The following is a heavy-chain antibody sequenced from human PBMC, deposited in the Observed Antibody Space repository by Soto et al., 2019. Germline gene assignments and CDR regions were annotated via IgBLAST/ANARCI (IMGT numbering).Heavy chain of an antibody. CDR1: GGTFSSYA. D-gene: IGHD3-10*01. CDR3: ARGAPPNLWFEELLFESDDRGSGYAFDI. CDR2: IIPIFGTA. J-gene: IGHJ3*02. V-gene: IGHV1-69*13. Sequence: SVKVSCKASGGTFSSYAISWVRQAPGQGLEWMGGIIPIFGTANYAQKFQGRVTITADESTSTAYMELSSLRSEDTAVYYCARGAPPNLWFEELLFESDDRGSGYAFDIWGQGTMVTVSS.